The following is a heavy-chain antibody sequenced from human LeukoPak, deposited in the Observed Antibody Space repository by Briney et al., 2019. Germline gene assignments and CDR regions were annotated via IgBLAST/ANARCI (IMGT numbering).Heavy chain of an antibody. V-gene: IGHV3-48*02. D-gene: IGHD3-10*01. J-gene: IGHJ4*02. Sequence: GGSLRLSCAASGFAFSTYGMNWVRQAPGKGLEWVSYITSRSTIYCADSVKGRFTISRDNVKNSLYLEMNSLRDDDTAVYYCARRVSGSYLDYWGQGILVTVSS. CDR1: GFAFSTYG. CDR2: ITSRSTI. CDR3: ARRVSGSYLDY.